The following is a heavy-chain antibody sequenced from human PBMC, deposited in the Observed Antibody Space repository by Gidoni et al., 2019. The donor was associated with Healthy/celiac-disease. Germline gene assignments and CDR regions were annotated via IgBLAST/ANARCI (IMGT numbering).Heavy chain of an antibody. V-gene: IGHV1-69*01. CDR2: IIPIFGTA. Sequence: QVQLVQSGAEVKKPGSSVKVSCKASGGTFSSYAISWVRQAPGQGLEWMGGIIPIFGTANYAQKFQGRVTITADESTSTAYMELSSLRSEDTAVYYCARDIGSSDYYDSSGYYSGNWFDPWGQGTLVTVSS. CDR1: GGTFSSYA. J-gene: IGHJ5*02. D-gene: IGHD3-22*01. CDR3: ARDIGSSDYYDSSGYYSGNWFDP.